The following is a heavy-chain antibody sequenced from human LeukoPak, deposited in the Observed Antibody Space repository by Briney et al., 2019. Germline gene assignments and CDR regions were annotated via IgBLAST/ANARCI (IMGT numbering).Heavy chain of an antibody. J-gene: IGHJ5*02. CDR1: GGSFSGYY. CDR3: ARSYGSGSYMFDP. D-gene: IGHD3-10*01. CDR2: IYYSGST. Sequence: SETLSLTCAVYGGSFSGYYWSWIRQPPGKGLEWIGSIYYSGSTYYNPSLKSRVTISVDTSKNQFSLKLSSVTAADTAVYYCARSYGSGSYMFDPWGQGTLVTVSS. V-gene: IGHV4-34*01.